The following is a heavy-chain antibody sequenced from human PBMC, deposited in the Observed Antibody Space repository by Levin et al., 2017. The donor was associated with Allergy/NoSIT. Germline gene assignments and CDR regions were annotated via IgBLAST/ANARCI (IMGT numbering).Heavy chain of an antibody. Sequence: GESLKISCAASGFTFSSYSMNWVRQAPGKGLEWVSSISSSSSYIYYADSVKGRFTISRDNAKNSLYLQMNSLRAEDTAVYYCARDVDIVATGYYGMDVWGQGTTVTVSS. CDR1: GFTFSSYS. D-gene: IGHD5-12*01. CDR2: ISSSSSYI. CDR3: ARDVDIVATGYYGMDV. J-gene: IGHJ6*02. V-gene: IGHV3-21*01.